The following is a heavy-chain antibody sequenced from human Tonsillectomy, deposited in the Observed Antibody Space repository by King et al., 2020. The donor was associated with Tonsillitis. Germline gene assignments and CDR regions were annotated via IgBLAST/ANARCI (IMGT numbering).Heavy chain of an antibody. D-gene: IGHD3-3*01. Sequence: VQLVESGGGFVQPGGSLRLSCAASGFTFSDHYMDWVRQAPGKGLEWVGRIRSKPNSYTTEYAASVKGRFTISRDDSKNSVFLQMNSLKTEDTAVYYCGREGRFLEWVQPQEIFYYYYYMDVWGKGTTVTVSS. CDR1: GFTFSDHY. J-gene: IGHJ6*03. CDR2: IRSKPNSYTT. V-gene: IGHV3-72*01. CDR3: GREGRFLEWVQPQEIFYYYYYMDV.